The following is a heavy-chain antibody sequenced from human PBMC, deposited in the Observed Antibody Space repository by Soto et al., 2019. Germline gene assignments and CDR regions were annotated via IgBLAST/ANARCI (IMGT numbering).Heavy chain of an antibody. Sequence: GESLKISGKGCGGRVSSYWRSWVRQMPGKGLEWMGIIYPGDSDTRYSPSFQGQVTISADKSISTAYLQWSSLKASDTAMYYCARMVQGYDSYYYYYYMDVWGKGTTVTVSS. CDR1: GGRVSSYW. CDR3: ARMVQGYDSYYYYYYMDV. J-gene: IGHJ6*03. V-gene: IGHV5-51*01. D-gene: IGHD5-12*01. CDR2: IYPGDSDT.